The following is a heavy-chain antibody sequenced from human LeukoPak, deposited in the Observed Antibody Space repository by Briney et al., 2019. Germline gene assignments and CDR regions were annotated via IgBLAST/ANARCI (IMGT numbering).Heavy chain of an antibody. J-gene: IGHJ4*02. Sequence: PGVSLRLSCAASGFTFNNYAMSWVRQAPGMGLEWVSTISGSGVTTYYADSVRGRFTISRDNSKTTLYLQLDSLRPEDMAIYYCAKSPGQIQLDYFDYWGQGTLVTVSS. V-gene: IGHV3-23*01. CDR1: GFTFNNYA. CDR3: AKSPGQIQLDYFDY. D-gene: IGHD1-1*01. CDR2: ISGSGVTT.